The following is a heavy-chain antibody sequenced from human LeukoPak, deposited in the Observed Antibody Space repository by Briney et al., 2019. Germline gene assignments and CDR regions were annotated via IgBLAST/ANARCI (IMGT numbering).Heavy chain of an antibody. CDR3: ARDKFGDYYYYMDV. Sequence: SETLSLTCTVSGGSISSSSYYGGWIRQPPGKGLEWIGSIYYSGSTYYNPSLKSRVTISVDTSKNQFSLKLSSVTAADTAVYYCARDKFGDYYYYMDVWGKGTTVTISS. D-gene: IGHD3-10*01. CDR2: IYYSGST. V-gene: IGHV4-39*02. J-gene: IGHJ6*03. CDR1: GGSISSSSYY.